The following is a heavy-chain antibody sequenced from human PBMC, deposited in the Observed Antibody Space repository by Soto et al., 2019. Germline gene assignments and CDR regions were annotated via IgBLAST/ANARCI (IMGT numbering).Heavy chain of an antibody. CDR1: GFTVSSNY. CDR2: IYSGGST. CDR3: ARAYGSGSYFYFDY. J-gene: IGHJ4*02. D-gene: IGHD3-10*01. Sequence: GGSLRLSCAASGFTVSSNYMSWVRQAPGKGLEWVSVIYSGGSTYYADSVKGRFTISRDNSKNTLYLQMNSLRAEDTAVYYCARAYGSGSYFYFDYWGQGTLVTVSS. V-gene: IGHV3-66*01.